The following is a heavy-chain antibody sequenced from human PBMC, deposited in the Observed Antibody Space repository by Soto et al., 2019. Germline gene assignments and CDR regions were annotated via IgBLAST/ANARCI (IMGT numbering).Heavy chain of an antibody. Sequence: SETLSLTCTVSGGSISSSSYYWGWIRQPPGKGLEWIGSIYYSGSTYYNPSLKSRVTISVDTSKNQFSLKLSSVTAADTAVYYCARGPCGGDCYPPDSWGQGTLVTVSS. CDR3: ARGPCGGDCYPPDS. CDR2: IYYSGST. CDR1: GGSISSSSYY. J-gene: IGHJ4*02. V-gene: IGHV4-39*01. D-gene: IGHD2-21*02.